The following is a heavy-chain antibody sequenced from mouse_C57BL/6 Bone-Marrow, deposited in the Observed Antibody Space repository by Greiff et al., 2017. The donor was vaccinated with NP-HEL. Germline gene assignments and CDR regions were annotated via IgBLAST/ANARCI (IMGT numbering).Heavy chain of an antibody. CDR2: IYPGDGDT. CDR3: ARGGYYGTRGYWYFDV. Sequence: VKLMESGAELVKPGASVKISCKASGYAFSSYWMNWVKQRPGKGLEWIGQIYPGDGDTNYKGKFKGKATLTADKSSSTAYMQLSSLTSEDSAVYFCARGGYYGTRGYWYFDVWGTGTTVTVSS. V-gene: IGHV1-80*01. J-gene: IGHJ1*03. D-gene: IGHD1-1*01. CDR1: GYAFSSYW.